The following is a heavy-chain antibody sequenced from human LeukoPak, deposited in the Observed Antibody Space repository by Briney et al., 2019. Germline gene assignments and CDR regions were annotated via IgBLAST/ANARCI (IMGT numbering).Heavy chain of an antibody. Sequence: GGSLRLSCETSEFTFSGYAMNWVRQAPGKGLEWVSVISSSGGYTNYADSVKGRFTISRDNSKNTLYLQMNSLRAEDTAVYYCAKVAYSGSYLPLGYWGQGTLVTVSS. CDR1: EFTFSGYA. CDR2: ISSSGGYT. V-gene: IGHV3-23*01. CDR3: AKVAYSGSYLPLGY. J-gene: IGHJ4*02. D-gene: IGHD1-26*01.